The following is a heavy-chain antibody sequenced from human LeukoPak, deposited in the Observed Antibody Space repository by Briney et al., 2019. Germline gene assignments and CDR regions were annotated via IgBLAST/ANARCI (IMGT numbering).Heavy chain of an antibody. Sequence: ASVNVSCKCSGDTFSGYYLHWVRQAPGQGVDWVGWINANSGGTNYAQKFQGRVTMTRDTSISSVHMELSRLRSDDTAVSSCARDSITLLRGFDFWGQGTLVTVSS. V-gene: IGHV1-2*02. CDR3: ARDSITLLRGFDF. CDR2: INANSGGT. J-gene: IGHJ4*02. D-gene: IGHD3-10*01. CDR1: GDTFSGYY.